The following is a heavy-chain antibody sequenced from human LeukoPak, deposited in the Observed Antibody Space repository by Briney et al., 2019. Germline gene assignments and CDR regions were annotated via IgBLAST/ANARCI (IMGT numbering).Heavy chain of an antibody. CDR2: IYPGDSDT. CDR1: GYSFTSYW. CDR3: ARLVAYSETSVYEGGDGFDI. J-gene: IGHJ3*02. V-gene: IGHV5-51*01. D-gene: IGHD3-22*01. Sequence: GESLKISCKGSGYSFTSYWIGWVRQMPGKGLEWMGIIYPGDSDTRYNPSFRGQVAISADKSVSTAYLQWNSLKASDTAMYYCARLVAYSETSVYEGGDGFDIWGQGTMVTVSS.